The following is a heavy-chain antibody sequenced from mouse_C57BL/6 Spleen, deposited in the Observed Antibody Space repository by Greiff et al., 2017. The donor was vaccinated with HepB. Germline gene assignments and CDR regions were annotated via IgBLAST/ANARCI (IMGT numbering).Heavy chain of an antibody. V-gene: IGHV1-80*01. CDR2: IYPGDGDT. J-gene: IGHJ4*01. CDR3: ARGTTVVAKAMDY. Sequence: QVQLQQSGAELVKPGASVKISCKASGYAFSSYWMNWVKQRPGKGLEWIGQIYPGDGDTNYNGKFKGKATLTADKSSSTAYMQLSSLTSEDSAVYFCARGTTVVAKAMDYWGQGTPVTVSS. CDR1: GYAFSSYW. D-gene: IGHD1-1*01.